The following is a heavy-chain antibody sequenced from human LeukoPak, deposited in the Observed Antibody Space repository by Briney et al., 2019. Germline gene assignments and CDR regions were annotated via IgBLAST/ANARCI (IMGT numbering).Heavy chain of an antibody. Sequence: GGSLRLSCAASGFTFSSYWMHWVRQAPGKGLVWVSRINTAGSSTIYADSVKGRFTISRDNAKNSLYLQMNSLRAEDTALYYCAKDISRRGYYGSGSLDPWGQGTLVTVSS. CDR1: GFTFSSYW. CDR2: INTAGSST. D-gene: IGHD3-10*01. CDR3: AKDISRRGYYGSGSLDP. J-gene: IGHJ5*02. V-gene: IGHV3-74*01.